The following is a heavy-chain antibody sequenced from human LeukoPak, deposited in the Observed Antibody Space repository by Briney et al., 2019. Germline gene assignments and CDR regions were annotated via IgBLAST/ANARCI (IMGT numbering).Heavy chain of an antibody. V-gene: IGHV3-74*01. D-gene: IGHD2/OR15-2a*01. J-gene: IGHJ5*02. CDR3: ARSNYDSTTFYYHLDL. Sequence: GGSLRLSCAASGFTFSSYWMHWVRQAPEKGPVWVSRVDVHGQGTAYADSVKGRFTISRDNAKNTLSLQMNSLSAEDTAVYYCARSNYDSTTFYYHLDLWGQGTLVTVSS. CDR1: GFTFSSYW. CDR2: VDVHGQGT.